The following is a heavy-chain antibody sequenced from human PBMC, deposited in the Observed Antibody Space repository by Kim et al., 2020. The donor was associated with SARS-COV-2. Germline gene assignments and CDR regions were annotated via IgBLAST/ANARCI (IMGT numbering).Heavy chain of an antibody. Sequence: GGSLRLSCAASGFTFSNFAMSWVRQAPGKGLEWVSTISSSDTNTYYADSVKGRFTISRNNSHSTLSLQMNSLRAEDTAVYYCAKDIMGDYWGQGTLVTVSS. CDR1: GFTFSNFA. CDR3: AKDIMGDY. V-gene: IGHV3-23*01. J-gene: IGHJ4*02. D-gene: IGHD2-8*01. CDR2: ISSSDTNT.